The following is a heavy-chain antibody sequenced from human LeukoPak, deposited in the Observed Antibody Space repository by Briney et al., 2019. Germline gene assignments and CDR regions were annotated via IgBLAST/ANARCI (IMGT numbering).Heavy chain of an antibody. V-gene: IGHV3-7*03. Sequence: GGSLRLSCAASGFTVSSNYMSWVRQAPGKGLEWVANTKQDGSEKNYVDFVKGRFTISRDNAKNSLYLQMNSLRAEDTAVYYCARDGRSGWNDHDYWGQGTLVIVSS. CDR1: GFTVSSNY. D-gene: IGHD6-19*01. CDR2: TKQDGSEK. J-gene: IGHJ4*02. CDR3: ARDGRSGWNDHDY.